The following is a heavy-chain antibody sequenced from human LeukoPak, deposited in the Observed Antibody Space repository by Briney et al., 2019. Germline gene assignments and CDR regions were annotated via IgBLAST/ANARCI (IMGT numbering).Heavy chain of an antibody. CDR2: IYYSGST. Sequence: PSETQSLTCTVSGGSISSSSYYWGWIRQPPGKGLEWIGSIYYSGSTYYNPSLKSRVTISVDTSKNQFSLKLSSVTAADTAVYYCARDPYSSGWYDYWGQGTLVTVSS. J-gene: IGHJ4*02. D-gene: IGHD6-19*01. CDR1: GGSISSSSYY. CDR3: ARDPYSSGWYDY. V-gene: IGHV4-39*07.